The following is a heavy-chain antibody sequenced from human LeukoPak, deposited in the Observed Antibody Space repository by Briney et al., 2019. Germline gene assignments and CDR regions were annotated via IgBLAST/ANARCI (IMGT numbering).Heavy chain of an antibody. V-gene: IGHV1-18*01. CDR1: GYTFTSYG. CDR2: ISAYNGNT. Sequence: ASVKVSXKASGYTFTSYGISWVRQAPGQGLEWMGWISAYNGNTNYAQKLQGRVAMTPDTSTSTAYMELRSLRSDDTAMYYCARRVVPYYDSSAPSYDAFDIWGQGTMVTVSS. J-gene: IGHJ3*02. CDR3: ARRVVPYYDSSAPSYDAFDI. D-gene: IGHD3-22*01.